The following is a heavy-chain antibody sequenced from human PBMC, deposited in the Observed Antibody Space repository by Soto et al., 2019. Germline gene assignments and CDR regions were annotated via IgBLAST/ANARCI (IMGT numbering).Heavy chain of an antibody. CDR1: GFSFSDYT. CDR2: ISSSSSYI. J-gene: IGHJ6*02. V-gene: IGHV3-21*01. CDR3: ARSGSGSYYTPDYYYYYGMDV. D-gene: IGHD3-10*01. Sequence: GSLRLSCVASGFSFSDYTMNWVRQAPGKGLEWVSSISSSSSYIYYADSVKGRFTISRDNAKNSLYLQMNSLRAEDTAVYYCARSGSGSYYTPDYYYYYGMDVWGQGTTVTVSS.